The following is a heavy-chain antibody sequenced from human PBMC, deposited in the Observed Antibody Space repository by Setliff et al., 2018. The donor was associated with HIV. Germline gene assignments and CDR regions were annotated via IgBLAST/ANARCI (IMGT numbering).Heavy chain of an antibody. V-gene: IGHV3-7*01. CDR1: GFTFSSSS. Sequence: GESLKISCAASGFTFSSSSMTWVRQAPGKGLEWVASINQDGSEKYYLNSLKGRFFIFRDNAKNSLYLQMNSLRAEDTAVYYCATLMSSRYQQYRGYFDSWGQGTLVTVSS. D-gene: IGHD6-19*01. CDR2: INQDGSEK. J-gene: IGHJ4*02. CDR3: ATLMSSRYQQYRGYFDS.